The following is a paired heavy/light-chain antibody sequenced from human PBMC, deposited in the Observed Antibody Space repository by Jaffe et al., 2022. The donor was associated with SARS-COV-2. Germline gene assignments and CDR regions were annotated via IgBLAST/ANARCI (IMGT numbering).Light chain of an antibody. CDR2: GAS. J-gene: IGKJ4*01. CDR3: QQYGSSLT. V-gene: IGKV3-20*01. Sequence: EIVLTQSPGTLSLSPGERATLSCRASQSVDSVYLVWYQQKPGQAPRLLIYGASNRAAGIPDRFSGSGSGTDFTLTISRLEPEDFAVYYCQQYGSSLTFGGGTKVVIK. CDR1: QSVDSVY.
Heavy chain of an antibody. CDR3: AKGLGDYYDTSGYYDFQH. CDR2: ISGSGDST. J-gene: IGHJ1*01. D-gene: IGHD3-22*01. CDR1: GFTFNNYV. V-gene: IGHV3-23*01. Sequence: EVLLLESGGGLVQPGGSLRLSCAASGFTFNNYVLSWVRQASGKGLERVSSISGSGDSTFYADSVKGRFTISRDNSKNTSYLQMNSLRAEDTAVYYCAKGLGDYYDTSGYYDFQHWGQGTLVTVSS.